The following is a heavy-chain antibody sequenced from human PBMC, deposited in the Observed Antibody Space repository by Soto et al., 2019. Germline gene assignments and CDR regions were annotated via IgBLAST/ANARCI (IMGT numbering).Heavy chain of an antibody. D-gene: IGHD2-2*01. CDR1: GFIFSDHY. V-gene: IGHV3-72*01. CDR2: SRNKANGYTT. Sequence: GGSLRLSCAASGFIFSDHYMDWVRQASGKGLEWVGRSRNKANGYTTEYAASVKGRFTISRGESENSLYLQMSTLQTEDTAVYYCARSGGVAPAKHYGMDVWGQGTAVTVSS. CDR3: ARSGGVAPAKHYGMDV. J-gene: IGHJ6*02.